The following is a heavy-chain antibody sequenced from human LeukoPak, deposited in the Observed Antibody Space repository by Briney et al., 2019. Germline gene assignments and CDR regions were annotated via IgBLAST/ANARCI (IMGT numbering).Heavy chain of an antibody. V-gene: IGHV3-7*01. CDR1: GFTFSNYA. CDR3: ARGLSGSPNWFDP. D-gene: IGHD3-10*01. Sequence: GGSLRLSCAASGFTFSNYAMHWVRQAPGKGLEWVASIKPDGSEKYYVDSVKGRFTISRDNAINSLYLQMNSLRAEDTAVYYCARGLSGSPNWFDPWGQGTLVTVSS. J-gene: IGHJ5*02. CDR2: IKPDGSEK.